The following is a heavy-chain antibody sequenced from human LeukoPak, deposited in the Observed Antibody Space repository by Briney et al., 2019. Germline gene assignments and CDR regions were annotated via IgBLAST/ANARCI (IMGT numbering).Heavy chain of an antibody. J-gene: IGHJ4*02. V-gene: IGHV1-69*13. CDR1: GGTFSSYA. CDR2: IIPIFGTA. Sequence: ASVKVSCKASGGTFSSYAISWVRQAPGQGLEWMGGIIPIFGTANYAQKFLGRVTITADESTSTAYMELSSLRSEDTAVYYCARVPILSYYDSSGPRRGYFDYWGQGTLVTVSS. CDR3: ARVPILSYYDSSGPRRGYFDY. D-gene: IGHD3-22*01.